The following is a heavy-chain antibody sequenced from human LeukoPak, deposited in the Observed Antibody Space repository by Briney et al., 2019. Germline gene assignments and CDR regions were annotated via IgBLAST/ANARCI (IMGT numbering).Heavy chain of an antibody. CDR1: GYTFTGYY. CDR3: ARGGYSSSWSHLSGFDY. J-gene: IGHJ4*02. Sequence: ASVKVSCKASGYTFTGYYMHWVRQAPGQGLEWMGWINPNSGGTNYAQKFQGRVTMTRDTSISTAYMELSRLRSDDTAVYYCARGGYSSSWSHLSGFDYWGQGTLVTVSS. D-gene: IGHD6-13*01. CDR2: INPNSGGT. V-gene: IGHV1-2*02.